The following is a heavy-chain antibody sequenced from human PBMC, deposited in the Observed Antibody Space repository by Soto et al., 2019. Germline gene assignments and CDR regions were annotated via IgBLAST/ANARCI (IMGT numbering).Heavy chain of an antibody. CDR3: ARPRGPRGYDLIDY. V-gene: IGHV3-21*02. J-gene: IGHJ4*02. Sequence: EVQVVESGGGLVKPGGSLRLACAASGFPFNDYSWNWVRQAPGKGLEWVASINPSSDSVYYADSVKGRFTISRDKAKNTLYLQMNSLRAEDTAVYYCARPRGPRGYDLIDYWGQGTLVTVSS. D-gene: IGHD5-12*01. CDR1: GFPFNDYS. CDR2: INPSSDSV.